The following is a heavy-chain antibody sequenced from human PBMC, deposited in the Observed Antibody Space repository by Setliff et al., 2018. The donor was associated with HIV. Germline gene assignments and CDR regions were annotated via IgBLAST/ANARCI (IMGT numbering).Heavy chain of an antibody. Sequence: RASVKVSCKASGYIFSTYGISWVRQAPGQGLEWMGWISASNGNTHYAQKVQGRVTISADRSTSTAHLQLSGLKSDDTAVYYCARMVVINRVPFHHDLWGQGTLVTVSS. J-gene: IGHJ5*02. CDR1: GYIFSTYG. V-gene: IGHV1-18*01. CDR2: ISASNGNT. CDR3: ARMVVINRVPFHHDL. D-gene: IGHD2-21*01.